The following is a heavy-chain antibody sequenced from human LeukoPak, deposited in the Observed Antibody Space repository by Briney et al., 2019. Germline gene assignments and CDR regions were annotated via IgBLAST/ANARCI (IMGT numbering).Heavy chain of an antibody. V-gene: IGHV3-23*01. CDR1: GFTFRTYA. D-gene: IGHD1-1*01. CDR2: ISGSGNGT. Sequence: GGSLRLSCTASGFTFRTYAMNWVRQAPGKGLEWLSGISGSGNGTYYADSVKGRFTISRDNSKNVVYLQMNSLTVEDAATYYCAKRTTSAFDSWGQGTLLIVSS. CDR3: AKRTTSAFDS. J-gene: IGHJ4*02.